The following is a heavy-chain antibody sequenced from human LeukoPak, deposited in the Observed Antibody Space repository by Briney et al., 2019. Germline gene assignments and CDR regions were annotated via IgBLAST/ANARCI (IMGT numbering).Heavy chain of an antibody. CDR2: IKQDGSDK. CDR3: AKGGVATMDY. D-gene: IGHD5-12*01. J-gene: IGHJ4*02. Sequence: GGSLRLSCAASGFIFSDYWMSWVRQAPGKGPEWVANIKQDGSDKYYVDSVKGRFTISRDNAKNSLYLQMNSLRAEDTALYYCAKGGVATMDYWGQGTLVTVSS. CDR1: GFIFSDYW. V-gene: IGHV3-7*03.